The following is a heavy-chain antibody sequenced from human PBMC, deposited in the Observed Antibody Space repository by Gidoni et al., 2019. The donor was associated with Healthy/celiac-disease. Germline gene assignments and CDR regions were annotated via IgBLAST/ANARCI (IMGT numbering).Heavy chain of an antibody. CDR3: ARVYCSSTSCASFDY. Sequence: EVQLVESGGGLVQPGGSLRLSCAASGFTFSSYSMNWVRQAPGKGLEWVSYISSSSSTIYYADSVKGRFTISRDNAKNSLYLQMNSLRAEDTAVYYCARVYCSSTSCASFDYWGQGTLVTVSS. J-gene: IGHJ4*02. CDR2: ISSSSSTI. D-gene: IGHD2-2*01. CDR1: GFTFSSYS. V-gene: IGHV3-48*01.